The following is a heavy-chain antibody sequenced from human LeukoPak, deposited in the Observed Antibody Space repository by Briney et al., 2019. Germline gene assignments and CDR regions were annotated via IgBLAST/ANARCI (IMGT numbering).Heavy chain of an antibody. J-gene: IGHJ4*02. Sequence: GGSLRLSCAASGFTFSKFAVSWVRQAPGKGLEWVSTISDDGETTYYADSLKGRFTISRDNSQNTLYLQMNSLRVEDTAVYYCTGEVVASFFDFWGQGAVVTVSS. CDR2: ISDDGETT. V-gene: IGHV3-23*01. CDR3: TGEVVASFFDF. CDR1: GFTFSKFA. D-gene: IGHD2-15*01.